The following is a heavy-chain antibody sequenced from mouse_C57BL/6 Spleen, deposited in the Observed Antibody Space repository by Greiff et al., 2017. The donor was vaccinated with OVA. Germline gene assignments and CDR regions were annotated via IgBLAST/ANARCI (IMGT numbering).Heavy chain of an antibody. CDR3: ARITTVVATDWYFDV. V-gene: IGHV1-54*01. J-gene: IGHJ1*03. CDR2: INPGSGGT. CDR1: GYAFTNYL. Sequence: VQLQQSGAELVRPGTSVKVSCKASGYAFTNYLIEWVKQRPGQGLEWIGVINPGSGGTNYNEKFKGKATLTADKSSSTAYMQLSSLTSEDSAVYFCARITTVVATDWYFDVWGTGTTVTVSS. D-gene: IGHD1-1*01.